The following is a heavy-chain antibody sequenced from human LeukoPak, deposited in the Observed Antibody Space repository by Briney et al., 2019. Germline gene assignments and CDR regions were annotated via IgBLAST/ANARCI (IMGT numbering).Heavy chain of an antibody. J-gene: IGHJ4*02. D-gene: IGHD3-22*01. V-gene: IGHV3-21*01. CDR2: ISSSSSYI. Sequence: GGSLRLSCAASGFTFSSYSMNWVRQAPGKGLEWVSSISSSSSYIYYADSVKGRFTIPRDNAKNSLYLQMNSLGAEDTAVYYCARGLTMIVVVIDYWGQGTLVTVSS. CDR1: GFTFSSYS. CDR3: ARGLTMIVVVIDY.